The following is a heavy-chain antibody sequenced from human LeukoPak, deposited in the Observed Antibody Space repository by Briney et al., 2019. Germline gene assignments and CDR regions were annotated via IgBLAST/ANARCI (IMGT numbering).Heavy chain of an antibody. D-gene: IGHD3-16*01. V-gene: IGHV3-7*03. CDR2: INHNGNVN. Sequence: GGSLRLSWAASGFTFSSYWLNWARQAPGKGLEWVASINHNGNVNYYVDSVKGRFTISRDNAKNSLYLQMSNLRAEDTAVYFCARGGGLDVWGQGATVTVSS. CDR3: ARGGGLDV. J-gene: IGHJ6*02. CDR1: GFTFSSYW.